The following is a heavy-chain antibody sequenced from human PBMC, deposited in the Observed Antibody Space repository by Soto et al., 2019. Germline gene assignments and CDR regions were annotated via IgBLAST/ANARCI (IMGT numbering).Heavy chain of an antibody. CDR2: ISSSGSFM. J-gene: IGHJ4*02. D-gene: IGHD1-7*01. CDR1: GFSFSSDS. V-gene: IGHV3-21*01. CDR3: ARDPPTGSTLDWADS. Sequence: GGSLRLFCAASGFSFSSDSMGWVRQAPGKGLEWVSSISSSGSFMNYADSVKGRFTISRDNAKNSLYLHMSGLKDEDTAVYYCARDPPTGSTLDWADSWGQGTLVTVSS.